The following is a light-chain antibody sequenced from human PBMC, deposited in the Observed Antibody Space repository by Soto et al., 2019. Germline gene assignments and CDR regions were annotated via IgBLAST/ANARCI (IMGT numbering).Light chain of an antibody. CDR1: QGIISN. J-gene: IGKJ1*01. Sequence: DTVMTQSTVTLSVSPGERVTLSCRASQGIISNLAWYQQKRGQAPRVLIYGASTRATGVPDRFSGSGSGTEFTLTITSLQSEDSAIYYCQQYYDWPRTFGQGTKVDIK. CDR2: GAS. V-gene: IGKV3-15*01. CDR3: QQYYDWPRT.